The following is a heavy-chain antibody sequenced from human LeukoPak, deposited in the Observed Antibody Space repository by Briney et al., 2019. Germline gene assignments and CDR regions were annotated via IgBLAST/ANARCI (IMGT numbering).Heavy chain of an antibody. CDR2: ISAYNGNT. J-gene: IGHJ6*03. V-gene: IGHV1-18*01. CDR3: AREAHYYGSGSLYYYYYYMDV. D-gene: IGHD3-10*01. Sequence: ASVKVSCKASGYTFTSYGISWVRRAPGQGLEWMGWISAYNGNTNYAQKLQGRVTMTTDTSTSTAYMELRSLRSDDTAVYYCAREAHYYGSGSLYYYYYYMDVWGKGTTVTVSS. CDR1: GYTFTSYG.